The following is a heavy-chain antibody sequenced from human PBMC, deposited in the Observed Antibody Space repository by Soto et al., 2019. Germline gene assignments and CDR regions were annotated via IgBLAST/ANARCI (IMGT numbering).Heavy chain of an antibody. J-gene: IGHJ6*02. CDR1: GYTFSDYF. Sequence: QVQLVQSGAEVKKSGASVKVSCKASGYTFSDYFIQWLRQAPGQGLEWVAWINPKTAATNYAKKLQASVTLTSDTSFSTAYVELTRLRPDDTAVYYCASIKWGLDYYSGMDVWGQGTAVTVSS. V-gene: IGHV1-2*02. CDR3: ASIKWGLDYYSGMDV. CDR2: INPKTAAT. D-gene: IGHD1-26*01.